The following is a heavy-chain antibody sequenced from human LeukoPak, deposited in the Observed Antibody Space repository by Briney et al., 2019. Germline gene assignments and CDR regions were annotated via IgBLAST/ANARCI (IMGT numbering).Heavy chain of an antibody. V-gene: IGHV3-9*01. CDR3: AKDVGSSGWYDPFDY. D-gene: IGHD6-19*01. CDR1: GFTFDDYA. J-gene: IGHJ4*02. CDR2: ISWNSGSI. Sequence: GRSLRLSCAASGFTFDDYAMHWVRQAPGKGLEWVSGISWNSGSIGYADSVKGRFTISRDSAKNSLYLQMNSLRAEDTALYYCAKDVGSSGWYDPFDYWGQGTLVTVSS.